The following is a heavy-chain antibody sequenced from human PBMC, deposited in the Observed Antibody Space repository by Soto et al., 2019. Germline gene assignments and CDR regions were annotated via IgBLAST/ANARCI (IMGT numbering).Heavy chain of an antibody. CDR2: ISYDGSNK. Sequence: GGSLRLSCAASGFTFSSYGMHWVRQAPGKGLEWVAVISYDGSNKYYADSVKGRFTISRDNSKNTLYLQMNSLRAEDTAVYYCAKDSPEIGHYYYYGMDVWGQGTTVTVSS. V-gene: IGHV3-30*18. CDR1: GFTFSSYG. J-gene: IGHJ6*02. CDR3: AKDSPEIGHYYYYGMDV. D-gene: IGHD3-22*01.